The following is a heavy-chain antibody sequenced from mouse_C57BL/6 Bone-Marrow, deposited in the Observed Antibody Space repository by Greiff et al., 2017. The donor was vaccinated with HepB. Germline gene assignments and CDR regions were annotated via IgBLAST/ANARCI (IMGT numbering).Heavy chain of an antibody. J-gene: IGHJ1*01. V-gene: IGHV1-72*01. D-gene: IGHD1-3*01. CDR3: AYKIGRRAMDY. CDR1: GYTFTSYC. Sequence: VQLQQPGAELVKPGASVKLSCKASGYTFTSYCMHWVKQRPGQGLEWIGRIDPNGGGTNYNEKFKSKATLTVDKASSTAYMQLSSLTSEDSAVYYCAYKIGRRAMDYWGQGTTVTVSS. CDR2: IDPNGGGT.